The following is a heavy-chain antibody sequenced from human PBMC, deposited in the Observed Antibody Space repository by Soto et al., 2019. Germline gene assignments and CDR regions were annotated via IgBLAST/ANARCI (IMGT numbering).Heavy chain of an antibody. V-gene: IGHV4-34*01. CDR3: ARGPSLAFTIFGVVSAYYQYYAMDV. J-gene: IGHJ6*02. CDR2: INHSGST. Sequence: SETLSLTCAVYGGSFSGYYWSWIRQPPGKGLEWIGEINHSGSTNYNPSLKSRVTISVDTSKNQFSLKLSSVTAADTAVYYCARGPSLAFTIFGVVSAYYQYYAMDVWGQGTTVTVSS. CDR1: GGSFSGYY. D-gene: IGHD3-3*01.